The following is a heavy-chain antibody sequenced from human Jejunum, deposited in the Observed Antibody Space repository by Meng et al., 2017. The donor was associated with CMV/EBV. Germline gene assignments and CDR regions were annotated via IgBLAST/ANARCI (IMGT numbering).Heavy chain of an antibody. Sequence: GHPVYCWPEVKSPGAVMQVCFKSAGYTVTGYNMHWVRQAPGQGLEWMGWININSGGTNYAQKFQGWITMTRDTSISTAYMGLSRLRSDDTAVYYCARGEGYCTNGVCSPGYWGQGSLVTVSS. J-gene: IGHJ4*02. V-gene: IGHV1-2*04. CDR1: GYTVTGYN. CDR3: ARGEGYCTNGVCSPGY. CDR2: ININSGGT. D-gene: IGHD2-8*01.